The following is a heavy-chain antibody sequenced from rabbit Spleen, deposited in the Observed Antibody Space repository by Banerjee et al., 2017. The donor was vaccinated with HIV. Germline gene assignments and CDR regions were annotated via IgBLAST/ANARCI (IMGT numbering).Heavy chain of an antibody. V-gene: IGHV1S40*01. Sequence: QSLEESGGDLVKPGASLTLTYTASGFSFSSSYYMCWVRQAPGKGLEWIGCIYTGSGSAYYANWATGRFTISKTSSTTVTLQMTSLTAADTATYFCARGAGVYAGYVDSILYYGMDLWGPGTLVTVS. CDR2: IYTGSGSA. J-gene: IGHJ6*01. CDR1: GFSFSSSYY. D-gene: IGHD7-1*01. CDR3: ARGAGVYAGYVDSILYYGMDL.